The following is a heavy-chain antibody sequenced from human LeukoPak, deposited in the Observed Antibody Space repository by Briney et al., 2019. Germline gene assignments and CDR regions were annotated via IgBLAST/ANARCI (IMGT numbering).Heavy chain of an antibody. CDR1: GFTFSNYG. D-gene: IGHD3-22*01. CDR3: AQDSSGYYYVH. CDR2: IRYDGSSK. Sequence: PGGSLRLSCAASGFTFSNYGMHWVRQAPGMGLEWVAFIRYDGSSKKNADSVKGRSTISRDNSKNTLYLQMNSLRAEDTAVYYCAQDSSGYYYVHWGQGTRVTVSS. J-gene: IGHJ4*02. V-gene: IGHV3-30*02.